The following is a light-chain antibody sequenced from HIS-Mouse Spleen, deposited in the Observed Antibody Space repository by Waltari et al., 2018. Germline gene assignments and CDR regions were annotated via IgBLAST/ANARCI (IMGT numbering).Light chain of an antibody. CDR3: QQYNSYST. CDR2: KAS. Sequence: DIQMTQSPSTLSASVGDRVTIHCRASQSISIWLAWYQQKPGKAPKLLNYKASSLESGVPSRFSGSGSGTEFTLTISSLQPDDFATYYCQQYNSYSTFGQGTKLEIK. J-gene: IGKJ2*01. V-gene: IGKV1-5*03. CDR1: QSISIW.